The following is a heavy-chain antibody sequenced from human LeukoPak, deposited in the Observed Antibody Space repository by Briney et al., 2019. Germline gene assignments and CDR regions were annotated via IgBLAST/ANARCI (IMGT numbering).Heavy chain of an antibody. Sequence: ASVKVSCKASGYTFTSYGISWVRQAPGQGLEWMGWISAYNGNTNYAQKLQGRVTMTTDTSTSTAYMELRSLRSDDTAVYYCAILNIAARPREVNFDYWGQGTLVTVSS. J-gene: IGHJ4*02. D-gene: IGHD6-6*01. CDR3: AILNIAARPREVNFDY. CDR2: ISAYNGNT. CDR1: GYTFTSYG. V-gene: IGHV1-18*01.